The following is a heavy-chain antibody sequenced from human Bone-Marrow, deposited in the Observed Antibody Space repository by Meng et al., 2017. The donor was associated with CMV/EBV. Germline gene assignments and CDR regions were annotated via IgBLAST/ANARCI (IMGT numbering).Heavy chain of an antibody. CDR1: GYTVTDYY. CDR3: ARSSGWSRFDY. D-gene: IGHD6-19*01. V-gene: IGHV1-2*02. Sequence: QVQLVQSGXEVKKXXXSVKVSCKASGYTVTDYYIHWVRQAPGQWLEWMGWINPNDDTNYAQNFQGRVTMTGDMSINTVYMELSRLTSDDTAVYYCARSSGWSRFDYWGLGTLVTVSS. CDR2: INPNDDT. J-gene: IGHJ4*02.